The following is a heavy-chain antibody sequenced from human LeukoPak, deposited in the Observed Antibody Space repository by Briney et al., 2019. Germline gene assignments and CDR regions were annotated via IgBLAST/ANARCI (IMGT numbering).Heavy chain of an antibody. Sequence: SETLSLTCTVSGYSINDGYNWGWIRQPPGKGLEWIGYVSHFGSTYYNPSLKHRLTISEDTSKNQFSLSLTSVTAAVTAVYYCARVWYGGKSGPDYWGQGTLVTVAS. CDR3: ARVWYGGKSGPDY. V-gene: IGHV4-38-2*02. J-gene: IGHJ4*02. CDR1: GYSINDGYN. D-gene: IGHD1-26*01. CDR2: VSHFGST.